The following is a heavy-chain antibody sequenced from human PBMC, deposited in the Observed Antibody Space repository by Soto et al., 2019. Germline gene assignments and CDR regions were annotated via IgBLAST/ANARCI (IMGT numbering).Heavy chain of an antibody. CDR2: IYYSGGT. Sequence: SETLSLTCTVSGGSVSSGSYYWSWIRQPPGKGLEWIGYIYYSGGTNYNPSLKSRVTISVDTSKNQFSLKLSSVTAADTAVYYCARDFGYGDQTYWGQGTLVTVSS. J-gene: IGHJ4*02. CDR1: GGSVSSGSYY. D-gene: IGHD4-17*01. CDR3: ARDFGYGDQTY. V-gene: IGHV4-61*01.